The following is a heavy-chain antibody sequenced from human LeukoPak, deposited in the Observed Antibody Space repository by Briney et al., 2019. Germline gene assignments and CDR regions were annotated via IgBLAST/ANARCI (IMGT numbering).Heavy chain of an antibody. J-gene: IGHJ4*02. CDR3: ARSWIQLWSFDY. Sequence: PGRSLRLSCAASGFTFSSYAMHWVRQAPGKGLEWVAVISYDRSNKYYADSVKGRFTISRDNSKNTLYLQMNSLRAEDTAVYYCARSWIQLWSFDYWGQGTLVTVSS. CDR1: GFTFSSYA. D-gene: IGHD5-18*01. V-gene: IGHV3-30-3*01. CDR2: ISYDRSNK.